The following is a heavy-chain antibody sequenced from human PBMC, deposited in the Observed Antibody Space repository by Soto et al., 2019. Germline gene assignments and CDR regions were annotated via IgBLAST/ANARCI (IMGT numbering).Heavy chain of an antibody. CDR1: GYTFTSYA. CDR2: INAGNGNT. J-gene: IGHJ6*02. D-gene: IGHD2-2*01. V-gene: IGHV1-3*01. Sequence: GASVKVSCKASGYTFTSYAMHWVRQAPGQRLEWMGWINAGNGNTKYSQKFQGRVTITRDTSASTAYMELSSLRSEDTAVYYCAAAYCSSTSCPSYYYYGTDVWGQGTTVTVSS. CDR3: AAAYCSSTSCPSYYYYGTDV.